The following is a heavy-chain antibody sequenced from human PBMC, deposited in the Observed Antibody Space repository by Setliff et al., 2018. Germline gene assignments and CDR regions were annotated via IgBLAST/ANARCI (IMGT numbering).Heavy chain of an antibody. CDR1: GDSISGDY. Sequence: PSETLSLTCSVSGDSISGDYWNWIRQSPGKGLEWIGSIYFTGSTNYNPSLKSRVTMSLDTSRNQFSLKLSSVTAADTAVYYCAKIKAGGGSFDIWGQGTMVTVSS. CDR2: IYFTGST. J-gene: IGHJ3*02. CDR3: AKIKAGGGSFDI. D-gene: IGHD3-16*01. V-gene: IGHV4-59*08.